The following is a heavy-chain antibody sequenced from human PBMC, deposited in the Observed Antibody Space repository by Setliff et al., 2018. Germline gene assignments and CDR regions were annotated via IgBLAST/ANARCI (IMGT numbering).Heavy chain of an antibody. CDR2: IKSKTDGGTT. V-gene: IGHV3-15*01. D-gene: IGHD1-26*01. Sequence: GSLRLSCAASGFTFTNYIIHWVRQAPGKGLEWVGRIKSKTDGGTTDYAAPVKGRFTISRDDSKNTLYLQMNSLRAEDTAVYYCARDLAGATYYYYYGMDVWGQGTTVTVSS. CDR3: ARDLAGATYYYYYGMDV. CDR1: GFTFTNYI. J-gene: IGHJ6*02.